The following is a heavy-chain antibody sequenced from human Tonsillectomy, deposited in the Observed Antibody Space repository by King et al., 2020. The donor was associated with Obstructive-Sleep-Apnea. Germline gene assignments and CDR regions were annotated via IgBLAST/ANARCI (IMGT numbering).Heavy chain of an antibody. D-gene: IGHD3-3*01. CDR3: AKDVLRLFEWLQVGMDV. Sequence: LQLQESGGGVVQPGRSLRLSCEASGFTFSSYGMHWVRQAPGKGLEWVANIWYDGSNKFYTDSVKGRFTISRDNSKNTLYLQMNSLRAEDTAVYYCAKDVLRLFEWLQVGMDVWGQGTTVTVSS. V-gene: IGHV3-33*03. J-gene: IGHJ6*02. CDR2: IWYDGSNK. CDR1: GFTFSSYG.